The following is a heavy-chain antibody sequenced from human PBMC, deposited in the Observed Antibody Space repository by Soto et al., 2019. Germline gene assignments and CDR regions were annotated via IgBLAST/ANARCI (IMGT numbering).Heavy chain of an antibody. D-gene: IGHD3-3*01. Sequence: GGSLRLSCTGSGFTFGDYGMGWFRQTPGKGLEWVGFIRVKPYGATTEYAASVKGRFTISRDDSKSIAYLQMNSLKAEDTALYYCTRVLGNYYYYGMDVWGQGTTVTVSS. V-gene: IGHV3-49*03. J-gene: IGHJ6*02. CDR1: GFTFGDYG. CDR2: IRVKPYGATT. CDR3: TRVLGNYYYYGMDV.